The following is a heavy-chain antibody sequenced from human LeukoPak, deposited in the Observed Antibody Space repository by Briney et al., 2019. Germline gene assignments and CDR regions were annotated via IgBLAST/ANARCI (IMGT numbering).Heavy chain of an antibody. D-gene: IGHD2-2*02. CDR3: AKDQGGGYCSSTSCYMDWFDP. Sequence: TGGSLRLSCAASGFTFSSYAMHWVRQAPGKGLEWVAVISYDGSNKYYADSVKGRFTISRDNSKNTLYLQMNSLRAEDTAVYYCAKDQGGGYCSSTSCYMDWFDPWGQGTLVTVSS. CDR2: ISYDGSNK. V-gene: IGHV3-30*04. J-gene: IGHJ5*02. CDR1: GFTFSSYA.